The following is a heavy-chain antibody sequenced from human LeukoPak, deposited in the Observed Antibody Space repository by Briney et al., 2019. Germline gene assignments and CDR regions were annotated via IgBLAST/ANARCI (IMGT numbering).Heavy chain of an antibody. CDR1: GFTFSSYW. CDR2: IKQTGSEK. Sequence: PGGSLRLSCAASGFTFSSYWMIWVRQAPGKGLEGVANIKQTGSEKYYVDPVKGRFTISRDNANNSLYLQMNSLRAEDTAIYYCTRVGYIDEGIDYWGQGTLVTVSS. CDR3: TRVGYIDEGIDY. D-gene: IGHD5-24*01. J-gene: IGHJ4*02. V-gene: IGHV3-7*04.